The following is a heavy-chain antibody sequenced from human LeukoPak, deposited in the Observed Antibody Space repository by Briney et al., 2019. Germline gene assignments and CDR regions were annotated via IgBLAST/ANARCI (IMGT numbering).Heavy chain of an antibody. CDR1: GFTFSSYA. CDR2: ISYDGSNK. Sequence: GGSLRPSCAASGFTFSSYAMHWVRQAPGKGLEWGAVISYDGSNKYYADSVKGRFTISRDNSKNTLYLQMNSLRAEDTAVYYCARSSSGPRAPFDYWGQGTLVTVSS. CDR3: ARSSSGPRAPFDY. J-gene: IGHJ4*02. V-gene: IGHV3-30*04. D-gene: IGHD6-19*01.